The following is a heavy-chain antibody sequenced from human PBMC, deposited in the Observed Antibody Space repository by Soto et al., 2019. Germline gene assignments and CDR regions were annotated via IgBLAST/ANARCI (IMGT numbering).Heavy chain of an antibody. V-gene: IGHV1-18*01. CDR3: ARKRGYSGYGAPTTNWFDP. CDR2: ISAYNGNT. CDR1: GYTFTSYG. J-gene: IGHJ5*02. D-gene: IGHD5-12*01. Sequence: ASVKVSCKASGYTFTSYGISWVRQAPGQGLEWMGWISAYNGNTNYAQKLQGRVTMTTDTSTSTAYMELRSLRSDDTAVYYCARKRGYSGYGAPTTNWFDPWGQGTLVTVSS.